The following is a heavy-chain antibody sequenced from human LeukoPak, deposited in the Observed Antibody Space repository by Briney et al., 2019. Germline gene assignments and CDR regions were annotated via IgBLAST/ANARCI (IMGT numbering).Heavy chain of an antibody. CDR3: AREDYYYSSGY. CDR1: GFTFSDYY. Sequence: GGSLRLSCAASGFTFSDYYMSWIRQAPGKGLEWVSYISGSGTTIHYADSVKGRFTVSRDNGKNLLYLQMNSLRAEDTAVYYCAREDYYYSSGYWGQGTPVTVSS. V-gene: IGHV3-11*04. J-gene: IGHJ4*02. CDR2: ISGSGTTI. D-gene: IGHD3-10*01.